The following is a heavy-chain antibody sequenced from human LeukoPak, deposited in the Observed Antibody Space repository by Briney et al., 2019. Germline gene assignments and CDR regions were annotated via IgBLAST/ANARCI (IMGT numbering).Heavy chain of an antibody. D-gene: IGHD3-10*01. Sequence: GGSLRLSCAASGFTVSSNYMNWVRQAPGKGLEWVSSISGGGGSTYYADSVKGRFTISRDNSKNTLYLQMNSLRAEDTAIYYCAKESSLLRGPTVIYYFDFWGQGTLVTVSS. V-gene: IGHV3-23*01. CDR1: GFTVSSNY. J-gene: IGHJ4*02. CDR3: AKESSLLRGPTVIYYFDF. CDR2: ISGGGGST.